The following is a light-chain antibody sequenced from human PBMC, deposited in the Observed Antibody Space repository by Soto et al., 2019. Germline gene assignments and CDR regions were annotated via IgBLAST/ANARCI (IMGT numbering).Light chain of an antibody. Sequence: QSVLTQPASVSGSPGQSITISCTRTSSDVGGYNYVSWYQQHPGKAPKFIIYDVSNRPSGVSNRFSGSKSGNTASLTISGLQAEDEADYYCSSYTTSNTRQIVFGTGTKVTVL. CDR3: SSYTTSNTRQIV. CDR2: DVS. V-gene: IGLV2-14*01. J-gene: IGLJ1*01. CDR1: SSDVGGYNY.